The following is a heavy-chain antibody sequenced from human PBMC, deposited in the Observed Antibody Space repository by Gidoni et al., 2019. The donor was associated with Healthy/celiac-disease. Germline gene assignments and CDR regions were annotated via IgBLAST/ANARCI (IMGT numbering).Heavy chain of an antibody. CDR3: ARELNSGYDSGGDY. V-gene: IGHV3-21*01. CDR2: ISSSSSYI. D-gene: IGHD5-12*01. J-gene: IGHJ4*02. CDR1: GFTFSSYS. Sequence: EVQLVESGGGLVKPGGSLRLSCAASGFTFSSYSMNWVRQAPGKGLEWVSSISSSSSYIYYADSVKGRFTISRDNAKNSLYLQMNSLRAEDTAVYYCARELNSGYDSGGDYWGQGTLVTVSS.